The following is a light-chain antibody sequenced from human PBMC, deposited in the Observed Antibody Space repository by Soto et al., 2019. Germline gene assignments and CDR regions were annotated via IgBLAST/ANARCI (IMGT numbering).Light chain of an antibody. Sequence: AIQMTQSPSSLSASVGDRVTITCRASQDIRTELGWYQQKPGNAPKLLIYATSILQSGVPSRFSGIGSGTDLTLTISSLQPEDFATYYCLQDYSYPRTFCQGTKVEIK. J-gene: IGKJ1*01. CDR2: ATS. V-gene: IGKV1-6*01. CDR3: LQDYSYPRT. CDR1: QDIRTE.